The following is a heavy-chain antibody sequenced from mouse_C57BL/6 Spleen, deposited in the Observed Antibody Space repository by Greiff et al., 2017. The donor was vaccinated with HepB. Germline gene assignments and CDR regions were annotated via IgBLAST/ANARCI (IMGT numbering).Heavy chain of an antibody. CDR1: GFTFSDYG. D-gene: IGHD4-1*02. V-gene: IGHV5-17*01. CDR2: ISSGSSTI. CDR3: AATGTGLMDY. J-gene: IGHJ4*01. Sequence: EVMLVESGGGLVKPGGSLKLSCAASGFTFSDYGMHWVRQAPEKGLEWVAYISSGSSTIYYADTVKGRFTISRDNAKNTLFLQMTSLRSEDTAMYYCAATGTGLMDYWGQGTSVTVSS.